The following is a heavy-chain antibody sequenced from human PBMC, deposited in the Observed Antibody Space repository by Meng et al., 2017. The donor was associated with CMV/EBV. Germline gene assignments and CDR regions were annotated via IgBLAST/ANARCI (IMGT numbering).Heavy chain of an antibody. CDR1: GFTVSSNY. CDR2: IYSGGST. Sequence: ETLSLTCAASGFTVSSNYMSWVRQAPGKGLEWVSVIYSGGSTYYADSVKGRFTISRDNSKNTLYLQMNSLRAEDTAVYYCAREPGYCSSTSCYTSHYYYGMDVWGQGTTVTVSS. J-gene: IGHJ6*02. V-gene: IGHV3-66*02. CDR3: AREPGYCSSTSCYTSHYYYGMDV. D-gene: IGHD2-2*02.